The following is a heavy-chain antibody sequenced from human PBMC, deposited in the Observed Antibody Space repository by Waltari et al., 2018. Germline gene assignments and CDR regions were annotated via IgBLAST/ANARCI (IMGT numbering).Heavy chain of an antibody. V-gene: IGHV4-59*01. CDR1: GGPISSYY. J-gene: IGHJ4*02. CDR2: IYYSGST. CDR3: ARAYYHFDY. Sequence: QVQLQESGPGLVKPSETLSLTCTVSGGPISSYYWSWIRQPPGEGLEWIGYIYYSGSTNYNPSLKSRVTISVDTSKNQFSLKLSSVTAADTAVYYCARAYYHFDYWGQGTLVTVSS. D-gene: IGHD1-26*01.